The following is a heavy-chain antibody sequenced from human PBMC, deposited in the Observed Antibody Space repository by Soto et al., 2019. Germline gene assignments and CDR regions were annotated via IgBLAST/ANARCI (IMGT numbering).Heavy chain of an antibody. CDR2: IIPILGIA. CDR3: ARVLYGDIPGYYYYYMDV. Sequence: SVKVSCKASGGTFSSYTISWVRQAPGQGLEWMGRIIPILGIANYAQKFQGRVTITADKSTSTAYMELSSLRSEDTAVYYCARVLYGDIPGYYYYYMDVWGKGTTVTVSS. V-gene: IGHV1-69*02. J-gene: IGHJ6*03. D-gene: IGHD4-17*01. CDR1: GGTFSSYT.